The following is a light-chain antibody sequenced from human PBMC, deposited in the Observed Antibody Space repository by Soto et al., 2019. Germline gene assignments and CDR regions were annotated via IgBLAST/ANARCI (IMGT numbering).Light chain of an antibody. Sequence: QFVLTQPPSVSGAPGQRVTISCTGSSSNIGAGYDVPWYQQLPGTAPKLLIYGNSNRPSGVPDRFSGSKSGTSASLAITGLQAEDEADYYCQSYDSSLSGSVFGGGTKLTVL. J-gene: IGLJ3*02. CDR2: GNS. V-gene: IGLV1-40*01. CDR1: SSNIGAGYD. CDR3: QSYDSSLSGSV.